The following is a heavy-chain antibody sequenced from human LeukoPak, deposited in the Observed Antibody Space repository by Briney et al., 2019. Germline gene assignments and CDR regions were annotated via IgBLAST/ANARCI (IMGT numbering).Heavy chain of an antibody. V-gene: IGHV4-59*01. J-gene: IGHJ4*02. D-gene: IGHD6-13*01. Sequence: PSETLPLTCTVSGDPISSYYWSWIRQPPGKGLEWIGYIHYSGSTNYNPSLKSRVTISVDTSKNQFSLKLSSVTAADTAVYYCAREVVAAAGTVDYWGQGTLVTVSS. CDR1: GDPISSYY. CDR3: AREVVAAAGTVDY. CDR2: IHYSGST.